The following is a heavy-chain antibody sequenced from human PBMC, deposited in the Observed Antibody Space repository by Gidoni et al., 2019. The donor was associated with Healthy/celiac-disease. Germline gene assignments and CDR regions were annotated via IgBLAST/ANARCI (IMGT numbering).Heavy chain of an antibody. CDR1: GASFSGYY. Sequence: QVQLQQWGAGLLKPSETLSLTCAVYGASFSGYYWSWIRQPPGKGLEWIGEINHSGSTNYNPSLKSRVTISVDTSKNQFSLKLSSVTAADTAVYYCARGRDGIAAPGGGYYFDYWGQGTLVTVSS. J-gene: IGHJ4*02. D-gene: IGHD6-13*01. V-gene: IGHV4-34*01. CDR3: ARGRDGIAAPGGGYYFDY. CDR2: INHSGST.